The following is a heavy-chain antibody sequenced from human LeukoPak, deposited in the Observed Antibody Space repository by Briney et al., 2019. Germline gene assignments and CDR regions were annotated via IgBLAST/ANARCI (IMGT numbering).Heavy chain of an antibody. CDR3: ATYSAQGYCSGGSCYSGFDY. D-gene: IGHD2-15*01. V-gene: IGHV1-69*13. CDR2: IIPIFGTA. Sequence: SVKVSCKASGGTFSSYAISWVRQAPGQGLEWMGGIIPIFGTANYAQKFQGRVTIIADESTSTAYMELSSLRSEDTAVYSCATYSAQGYCSGGSCYSGFDYWGQGTLVTVSS. J-gene: IGHJ4*02. CDR1: GGTFSSYA.